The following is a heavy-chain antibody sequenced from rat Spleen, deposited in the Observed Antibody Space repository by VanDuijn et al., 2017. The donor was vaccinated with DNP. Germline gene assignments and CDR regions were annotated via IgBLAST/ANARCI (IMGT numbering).Heavy chain of an antibody. Sequence: EVQLVESGGGLVQPGRSLKLSCAASGLSFSNYDMAWVRQAPTKGLEWVASISPGGGSTHYRDSVKGRFTVSRDNAKSSLYLQMDSLRSEDTATYYCTRGSSLPGYLDYWGQGVLVTVSS. D-gene: IGHD1-4*01. CDR3: TRGSSLPGYLDY. CDR1: GLSFSNYD. V-gene: IGHV5-27*01. CDR2: ISPGGGST. J-gene: IGHJ2*01.